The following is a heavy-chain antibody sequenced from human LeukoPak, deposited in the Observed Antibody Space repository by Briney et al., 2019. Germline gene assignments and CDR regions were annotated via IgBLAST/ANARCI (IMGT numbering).Heavy chain of an antibody. D-gene: IGHD6-19*01. V-gene: IGHV3-74*01. CDR2: INSDGSST. CDR3: ARVIAVASSWFDP. Sequence: PGGSLRLSCAASGFTFSSYWMHWVRQAPGKGLVWVSRINSDGSSTTYADSVKGRYTISRDNAKNTLYLQINSLRAEGTALYFCARVIAVASSWFDPWGQGTLVTVSS. J-gene: IGHJ5*02. CDR1: GFTFSSYW.